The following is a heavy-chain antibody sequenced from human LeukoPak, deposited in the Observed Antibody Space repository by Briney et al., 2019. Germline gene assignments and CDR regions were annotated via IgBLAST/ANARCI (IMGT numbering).Heavy chain of an antibody. V-gene: IGHV1-8*01. D-gene: IGHD2-2*01. CDR3: ARATRYCSSTSCWYYFDY. CDR2: MNPNSGNT. J-gene: IGHJ4*02. CDR1: GYTFSSYD. Sequence: ASVKVSCKASGYTFSSYDINWVRQATGQGLEWMGWMNPNSGNTGYAQKFQGRVTMTRNTSISTAYMEPSSLRSEDTAVYYCARATRYCSSTSCWYYFDYWGQGTLVTVSS.